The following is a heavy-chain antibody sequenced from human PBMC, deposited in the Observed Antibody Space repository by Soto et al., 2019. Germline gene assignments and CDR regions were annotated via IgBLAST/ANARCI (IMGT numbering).Heavy chain of an antibody. J-gene: IGHJ3*02. Sequence: GGSLRLSCAASGFSFSTYEMNWVRQAPGKGLEWVSYISKSGIDIYYADSVKGRFTISRDNANNSLYLQMNSLRAEDTAVYYCAPRKYGSFNIGAFDIWGQGTMVTVSS. V-gene: IGHV3-48*03. CDR2: ISKSGIDI. D-gene: IGHD1-26*01. CDR1: GFSFSTYE. CDR3: APRKYGSFNIGAFDI.